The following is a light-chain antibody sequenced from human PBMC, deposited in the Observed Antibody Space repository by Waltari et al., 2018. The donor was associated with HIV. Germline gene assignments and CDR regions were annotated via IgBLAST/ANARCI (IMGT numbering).Light chain of an antibody. Sequence: QSALTQPPSASGSPGQSVTLSCTGSNSDIGLYDYVSWYQLHPGKAPKLVISEVTTRPSGVSDRFSGSKSANTAFLTVSGLQAEDEADYYCSSFADRDGFYVLFGGGTRLTVL. J-gene: IGLJ2*01. V-gene: IGLV2-8*01. CDR1: NSDIGLYDY. CDR2: EVT. CDR3: SSFADRDGFYVL.